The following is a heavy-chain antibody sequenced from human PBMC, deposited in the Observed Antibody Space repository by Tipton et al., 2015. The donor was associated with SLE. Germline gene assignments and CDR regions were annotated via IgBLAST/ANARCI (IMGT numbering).Heavy chain of an antibody. D-gene: IGHD3-10*01. CDR2: VYYSGTT. J-gene: IGHJ5*02. Sequence: TLSLTCTVSGASISDNYWSWIRQPTGKRLEWIGNVYYSGTTNYNPSLKSRVTISINTSKNQFSLKLSSVTAADTAVYYCARDSSGMGYYWLDPWGQGTLVTVSS. V-gene: IGHV4-59*01. CDR3: ARDSSGMGYYWLDP. CDR1: GASISDNY.